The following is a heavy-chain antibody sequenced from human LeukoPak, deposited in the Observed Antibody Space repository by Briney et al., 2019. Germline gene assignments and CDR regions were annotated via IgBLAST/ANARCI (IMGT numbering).Heavy chain of an antibody. CDR1: GFTFSSYW. J-gene: IGHJ3*02. Sequence: PGGSLRLSCAASGFTFSSYWMSWVRQAPGKGLEWVANIKQDGSEKYYVDSVKGRFAISRDNAKNSLYLQMNSLRAEDTAVYYCARCKDQWTGAFDIWGQGTMVTVSS. D-gene: IGHD6-19*01. CDR2: IKQDGSEK. CDR3: ARCKDQWTGAFDI. V-gene: IGHV3-7*01.